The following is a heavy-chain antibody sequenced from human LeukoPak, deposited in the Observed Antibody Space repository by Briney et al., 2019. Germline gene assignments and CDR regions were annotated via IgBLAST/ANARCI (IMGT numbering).Heavy chain of an antibody. CDR3: ARDLGGYPFFMDV. CDR2: LDESGRP. D-gene: IGHD3-10*01. Sequence: PSETLSLTCSVSGGSIRSGDHHWAWVRQPPGKGLEFIGSLDESGRPYYNRPLKSRVSISGDTSGKQSSLNLTSVTAADTAVYFCARDLGGYPFFMDVWGRGPPVIVSS. J-gene: IGHJ6*03. V-gene: IGHV4-39*07. CDR1: GGSIRSGDHH.